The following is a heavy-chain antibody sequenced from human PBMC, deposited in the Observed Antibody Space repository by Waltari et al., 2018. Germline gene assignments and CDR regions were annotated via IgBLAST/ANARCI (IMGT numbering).Heavy chain of an antibody. J-gene: IGHJ4*02. V-gene: IGHV1-69*06. D-gene: IGHD6-6*01. CDR3: ARVGKEYSSSELDY. CDR2: IVPIFETA. Sequence: QVQLVQSGAEVKKPGSSVKVSCKASGGTFSSYAISWVRQAPGQGLEWMGGIVPIFETANYAQKFQGRVTMTRNTSISTAYMGLSSRRSEDTAVYYCARVGKEYSSSELDYWGQGTLVTVSS. CDR1: GGTFSSYA.